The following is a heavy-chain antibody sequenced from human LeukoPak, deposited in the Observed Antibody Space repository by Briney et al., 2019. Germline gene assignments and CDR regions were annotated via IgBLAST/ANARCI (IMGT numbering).Heavy chain of an antibody. CDR3: ARLWGANGMDV. V-gene: IGHV3-13*01. D-gene: IGHD3-16*01. CDR2: IATAGDT. Sequence: GGSLRLSCAASGFTFSTYDMYWVRQATGKGLEWVSAIATAGDTYYPDSVKGRFTISRENAKNSLYLQMNSLRAGDTAVYYCARLWGANGMDVWGQGTTVTVSS. CDR1: GFTFSTYD. J-gene: IGHJ6*02.